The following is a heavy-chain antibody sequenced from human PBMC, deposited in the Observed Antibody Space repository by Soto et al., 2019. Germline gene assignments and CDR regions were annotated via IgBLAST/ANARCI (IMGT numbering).Heavy chain of an antibody. V-gene: IGHV3-23*01. CDR3: AKNQHAMAHDY. J-gene: IGHJ4*02. CDR2: ISSSGGST. Sequence: EVQLLDSGGGLVQPGGSLRLSCAASGFTFSNYAMSWVRQAPGKELEWVSSISSSGGSTDYADSVKGRFTISRDNSQNTLILQMNSLRAEDTAIYFCAKNQHAMAHDYWGPGTLVTVSS. D-gene: IGHD2-8*01. CDR1: GFTFSNYA.